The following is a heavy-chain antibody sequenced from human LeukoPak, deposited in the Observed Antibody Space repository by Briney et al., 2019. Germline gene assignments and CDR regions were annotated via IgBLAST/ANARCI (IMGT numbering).Heavy chain of an antibody. CDR3: ARDGNYYDSSGYYYADY. CDR2: INPNSGGT. V-gene: IGHV1-2*02. J-gene: IGHJ4*02. Sequence: GASVKVSCKASGYTFTGYYMHWVRQAPGQGLEWMGWINPNSGGTNYAQKFQGRVTMTRDTSIRTAYMELSRLRSDDTAVYYCARDGNYYDSSGYYYADYWGQGTLVTASS. CDR1: GYTFTGYY. D-gene: IGHD3-22*01.